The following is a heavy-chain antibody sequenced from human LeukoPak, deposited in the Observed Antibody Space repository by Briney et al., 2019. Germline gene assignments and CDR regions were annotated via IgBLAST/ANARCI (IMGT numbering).Heavy chain of an antibody. CDR3: ARENYYYDNSGYRYYFDY. CDR2: ISSSSSYI. Sequence: GGSLRLSCAASGFTFSSYSMNWVRQAPGKGLEWVSSISSSSSYIYYADSVKGRFTISRDNAKNSLYLQMNSLRAEDTAVYYCARENYYYDNSGYRYYFDYWGQGTLVTVSS. CDR1: GFTFSSYS. J-gene: IGHJ4*02. D-gene: IGHD3-22*01. V-gene: IGHV3-21*01.